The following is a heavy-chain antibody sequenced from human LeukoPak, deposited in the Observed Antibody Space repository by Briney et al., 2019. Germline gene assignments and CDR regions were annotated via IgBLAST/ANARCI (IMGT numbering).Heavy chain of an antibody. V-gene: IGHV3-23*01. CDR3: AKDRSLVVVIAILFDY. J-gene: IGHJ4*02. D-gene: IGHD2-21*01. CDR1: GFTFSSYA. CDR2: ISGSGGST. Sequence: GGSLRVSCAASGFTFSSYAMSWVRQAPGKGLEWVSAISGSGGSTYYADSVKGRFTISRDNSKNTLYLQMNSLRAEDTAVYYCAKDRSLVVVIAILFDYWGQGTLVIVSS.